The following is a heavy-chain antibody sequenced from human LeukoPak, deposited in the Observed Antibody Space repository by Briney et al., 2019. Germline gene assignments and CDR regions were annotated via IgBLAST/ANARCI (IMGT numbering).Heavy chain of an antibody. V-gene: IGHV4-61*02. CDR1: SGSISSGSYY. CDR3: ATDNFYDFCSSP. D-gene: IGHD3-3*01. Sequence: SQTLSLTCTVSSGSISSGSYYWSWIRQPAGKGLGWIGRIYHSGSTYYNPSLKSRVTISVDTSKNQFSLKLSSVTATDTAVYYCATDNFYDFCSSPCGQGTLVTVSS. J-gene: IGHJ5*02. CDR2: IYHSGST.